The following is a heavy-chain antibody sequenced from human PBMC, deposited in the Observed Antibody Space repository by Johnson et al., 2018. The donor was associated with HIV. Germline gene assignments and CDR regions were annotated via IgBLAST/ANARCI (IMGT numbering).Heavy chain of an antibody. D-gene: IGHD2-15*01. Sequence: QVQLVESGGGVVQPGRSLRLSCAASGFTFRSYTVHWVRQAPGKGLEWVALISYDGSNKNYADSVKGRFTVSRDNSKNTVYLQMNSLRDEDTAVYYCAVWVVGIGIEFDIWGQGTMVTVSS. CDR1: GFTFRSYT. V-gene: IGHV3-30*04. CDR3: AVWVVGIGIEFDI. CDR2: ISYDGSNK. J-gene: IGHJ3*02.